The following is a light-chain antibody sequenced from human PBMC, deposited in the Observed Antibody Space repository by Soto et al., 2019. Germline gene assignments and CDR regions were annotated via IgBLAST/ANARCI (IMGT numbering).Light chain of an antibody. CDR3: GTWDSSLSAGV. CDR1: SSNIGNNY. CDR2: DNN. V-gene: IGLV1-51*01. Sequence: QSVLTHPPSVSSAPGHKVTISCSGSSSNIGNNYVSWYQQLPGTAPKLLIYDNNKRPSGIPDRFSGSKSGTSATLGITGPHTGDEPDYYCGTWDSSLSAGVFGTGTKVTVL. J-gene: IGLJ1*01.